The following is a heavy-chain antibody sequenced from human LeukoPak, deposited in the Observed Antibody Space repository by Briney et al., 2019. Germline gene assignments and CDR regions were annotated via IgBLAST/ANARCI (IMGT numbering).Heavy chain of an antibody. Sequence: GGSLRPSRAASAFTLTTYWMHWVRQAPGKGLVCVSRLIGDGSSSTYADSVKGRFTISRDNAKNTLYLQMNSLRTEDTAVYYCTRNPGMDVWGQGTTVTVSS. CDR1: AFTLTTYW. V-gene: IGHV3-74*01. CDR3: TRNPGMDV. CDR2: LIGDGSSS. J-gene: IGHJ6*02.